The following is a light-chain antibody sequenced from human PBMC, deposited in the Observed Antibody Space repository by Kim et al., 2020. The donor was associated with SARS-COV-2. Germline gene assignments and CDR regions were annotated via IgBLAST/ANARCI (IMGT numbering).Light chain of an antibody. CDR2: GAS. V-gene: IGKV1-27*01. CDR1: QDVSNF. CDR3: QKYDDGALA. Sequence: ASDGGRVSITWRGSQDVSNFIAWYQQKPGKPPTLLIYGASSVQSGFPSRFSGSGFGTDFTLIIDGLQSEDVATYYCQKYDDGALAFGGGTKVDIK. J-gene: IGKJ4*01.